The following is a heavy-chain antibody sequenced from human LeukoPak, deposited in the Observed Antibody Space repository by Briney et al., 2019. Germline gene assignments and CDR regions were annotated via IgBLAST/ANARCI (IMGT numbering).Heavy chain of an antibody. J-gene: IGHJ5*02. Sequence: GGSLGLSCAVSGFTITSWSMNWVRQGPGKGLEWLSYISSGGSPIYYADSVKGRFTISRDDAKNLVYLQMNSLRAEDTAVYYCTYLRTPYYNDKWVDPWGQGALVTVSS. CDR2: ISSGGSPI. D-gene: IGHD3/OR15-3a*01. CDR3: TYLRTPYYNDKWVDP. V-gene: IGHV3-48*04. CDR1: GFTITSWS.